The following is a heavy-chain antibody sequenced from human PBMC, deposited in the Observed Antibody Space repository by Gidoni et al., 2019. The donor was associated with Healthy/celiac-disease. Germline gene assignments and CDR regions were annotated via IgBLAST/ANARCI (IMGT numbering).Heavy chain of an antibody. Sequence: EVQLVESGGGLVQPGGSLRLACEASGFTFRSYWMSWVRQAPGKGLECVANIKQDGSEKYYVDSVKGRFTISRDNAKNSLYLQMNSLRAEYTAVYYCAREGRLYSSSYYNWFDPWGQGTLVTVSS. J-gene: IGHJ5*02. CDR1: GFTFRSYW. D-gene: IGHD6-13*01. CDR3: AREGRLYSSSYYNWFDP. V-gene: IGHV3-7*01. CDR2: IKQDGSEK.